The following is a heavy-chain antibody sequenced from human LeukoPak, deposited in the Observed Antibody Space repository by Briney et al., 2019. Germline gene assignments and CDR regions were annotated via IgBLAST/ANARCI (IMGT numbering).Heavy chain of an antibody. CDR2: IIPIFGTA. V-gene: IGHV1-69*13. Sequence: ASVKVSCKASGGTFSSYAISWVRQAPGQGLEWMGGIIPIFGTANYAQKFQGRVTITADESTSTAYMELSSLRSEDTAVYYCAKATPGYCSGGSCYGAYYYGVDVWGQGTTVTVSS. J-gene: IGHJ6*02. CDR1: GGTFSSYA. CDR3: AKATPGYCSGGSCYGAYYYGVDV. D-gene: IGHD2-15*01.